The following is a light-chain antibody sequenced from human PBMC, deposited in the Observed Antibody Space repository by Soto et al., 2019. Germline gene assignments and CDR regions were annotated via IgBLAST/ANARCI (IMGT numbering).Light chain of an antibody. CDR3: QLRSHSPLT. V-gene: IGKV3-11*01. J-gene: IGKJ4*01. CDR1: QSVSSY. Sequence: EIVLTQSPATLSLSPGERATLSCRASQSVSSYLAWYQQKPGQAPRLLIYDASNRATGIPARFSGSGSGTDFTLTISSLEPEDFAAYSCQLRSHSPLTFRAGTIMDI. CDR2: DAS.